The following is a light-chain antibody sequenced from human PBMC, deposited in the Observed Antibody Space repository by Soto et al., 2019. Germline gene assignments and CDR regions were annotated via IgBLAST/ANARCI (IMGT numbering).Light chain of an antibody. Sequence: QSALTQPPSASGSPGQSVTISCTGTSTDVGGYNYVSWYQQHPGKAPKLMVFEVSRRPSGVPDRFSGSKFGNTASLTVSGLQAEDEADYYCASYGGNNNLLFGGGTKFTVL. V-gene: IGLV2-8*01. CDR2: EVS. CDR1: STDVGGYNY. CDR3: ASYGGNNNLL. J-gene: IGLJ2*01.